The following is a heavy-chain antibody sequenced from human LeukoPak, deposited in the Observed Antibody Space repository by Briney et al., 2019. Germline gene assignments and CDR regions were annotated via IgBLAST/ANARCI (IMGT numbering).Heavy chain of an antibody. V-gene: IGHV3-74*01. CDR3: ARGAAVAGSELLYL. CDR2: INSDGSST. Sequence: GGSLRHFCAASGFTFISYWVHWVRQAPGKGLVWVSRINSDGSSTSYADSEKGRFTISRDNARNTLYLQMNSLRAEDTAVYYCARGAAVAGSELLYLRGPGTLVTVSS. D-gene: IGHD6-19*01. CDR1: GFTFISYW. J-gene: IGHJ4*02.